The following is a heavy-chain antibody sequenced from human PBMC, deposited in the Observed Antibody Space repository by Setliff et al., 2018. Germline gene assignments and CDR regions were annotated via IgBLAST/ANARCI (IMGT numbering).Heavy chain of an antibody. CDR1: GGSISSTSYQ. J-gene: IGHJ4*02. V-gene: IGHV4-39*01. Sequence: SETLSLTCTVSGGSISSTSYQWGWIRQPPGKGLEWIGSIYYSGTAYYNPSLKSRVTISVDTSKNQFSLQVTSVTATDTAMYYCGRFLDPRDGYQNSPGFDFWGQGALVTVSS. CDR3: GRFLDPRDGYQNSPGFDF. D-gene: IGHD2-21*01. CDR2: IYYSGTA.